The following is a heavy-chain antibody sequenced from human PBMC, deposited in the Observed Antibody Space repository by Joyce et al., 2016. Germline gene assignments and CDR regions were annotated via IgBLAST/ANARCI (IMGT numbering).Heavy chain of an antibody. CDR2: IKQGETMK. CDR1: GFTFGTYW. V-gene: IGHV3-7*01. J-gene: IGHJ6*02. CDR3: AIGIPPSYSAAYQSYGVHV. Sequence: EVQLVESGGGLVPPGGSLRLSCAASGFTFGTYWMGWVRQPPGKGLEWVANIKQGETMKNYVKSVRGRFTISRDNAKNSLFLQMNSLRVEDTAVYYCAIGIPPSYSAAYQSYGVHVWGQGTTVAVSS. D-gene: IGHD1-26*01.